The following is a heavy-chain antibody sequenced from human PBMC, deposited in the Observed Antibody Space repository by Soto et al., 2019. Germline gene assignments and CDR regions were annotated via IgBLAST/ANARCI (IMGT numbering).Heavy chain of an antibody. CDR2: INPHGGST. CDR3: ARSSGGNFGILIEGTNWFAP. Sequence: ASVKVSCKAPRDTFTSYYINWVRQAPGQGLEWMGVINPHGGSTAYAQKFKGRVTLTRDTSASTVYMEVSSMTSEDTAMYYCARSSGGNFGILIEGTNWFAPWGKGTLVTVS. D-gene: IGHD1-26*01. J-gene: IGHJ5*02. V-gene: IGHV1-46*01. CDR1: RDTFTSYY.